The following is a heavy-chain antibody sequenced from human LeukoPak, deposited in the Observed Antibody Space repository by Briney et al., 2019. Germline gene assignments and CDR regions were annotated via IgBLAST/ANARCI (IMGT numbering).Heavy chain of an antibody. CDR3: ARDRISINALDM. CDR2: ISHIGST. Sequence: SETLSLTCTVSGASISGHYLTWLRQPPGKGMEWIGYISHIGSTNYNPSLKSRVNISVDTSKNQFSLKLTSVTAADTAVYYCARDRISINALDMWVQGTMVTVSS. J-gene: IGHJ3*02. D-gene: IGHD1-14*01. CDR1: GASISGHY. V-gene: IGHV4-59*11.